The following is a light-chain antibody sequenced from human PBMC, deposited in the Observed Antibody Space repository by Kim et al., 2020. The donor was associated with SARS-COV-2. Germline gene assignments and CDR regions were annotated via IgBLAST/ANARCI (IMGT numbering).Light chain of an antibody. CDR2: DNN. V-gene: IGLV1-51*01. J-gene: IGLJ3*02. CDR3: GTWDSSLNAEV. Sequence: GQKVTISCSGSSSNIGNNYVSWYQQLPGTAPKLLIYDNNKRPSGIPDRFSGSKSGTSATLGITGLQTGDEADYYCGTWDSSLNAEVFGGGTQLTVL. CDR1: SSNIGNNY.